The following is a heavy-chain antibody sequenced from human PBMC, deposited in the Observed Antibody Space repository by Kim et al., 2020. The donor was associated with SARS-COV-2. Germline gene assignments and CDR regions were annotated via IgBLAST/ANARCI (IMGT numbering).Heavy chain of an antibody. V-gene: IGHV1-46*01. CDR3: ARDLEGFDY. Sequence: GGATTYAQNFPGRVTMTRDTSTSTAYMELSSLTSDDTAMYYCARDLEGFDYWGQGALVTVSS. J-gene: IGHJ4*02. D-gene: IGHD1-1*01. CDR2: GGAT.